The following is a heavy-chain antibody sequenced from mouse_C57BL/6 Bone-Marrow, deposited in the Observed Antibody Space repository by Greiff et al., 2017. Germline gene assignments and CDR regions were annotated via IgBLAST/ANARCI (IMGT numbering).Heavy chain of an antibody. CDR1: GYTFTSYG. J-gene: IGHJ3*01. Sequence: VQLQESGAELARPGASVKLSCKASGYTFTSYGISWVKQRTGQGLEWIGEIYPRSGNTYYNEKFKGKATLTADKSSSTVYMELRSLTSEDSAVYFCAREPHYYGSSYWFAYWGQGTLVTVSA. CDR3: AREPHYYGSSYWFAY. V-gene: IGHV1-81*01. D-gene: IGHD1-1*01. CDR2: IYPRSGNT.